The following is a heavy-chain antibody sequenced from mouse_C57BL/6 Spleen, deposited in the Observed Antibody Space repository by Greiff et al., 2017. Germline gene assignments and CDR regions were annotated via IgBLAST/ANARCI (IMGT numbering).Heavy chain of an antibody. CDR3: ARCPLYGSSPYWYFDV. CDR1: GYTFTSYW. J-gene: IGHJ1*03. CDR2: IDPSDSYT. V-gene: IGHV1-50*01. Sequence: QVQLKQPGAELVKPGASVKLSCKASGYTFTSYWMQWVKQRPGQGLEWIGEIDPSDSYTNYNQKFKGKATLTVDTSSSTAYMQLSSLTSEDSAVYYCARCPLYGSSPYWYFDVWGTGTTVTVSS. D-gene: IGHD1-1*01.